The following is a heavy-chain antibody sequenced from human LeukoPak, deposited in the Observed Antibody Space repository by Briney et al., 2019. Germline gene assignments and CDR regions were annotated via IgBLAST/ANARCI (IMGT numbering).Heavy chain of an antibody. Sequence: GGSLRLSCAASEFTFSSYAMSWVRQAPGKGLEWVSTMDSSGSGTYYIDSVKGRFTISRDNSKNTLYLQMNSLRAEDTAVYYCAPLAVKGDFDYWGQGTLVTVSS. V-gene: IGHV3-23*05. CDR3: APLAVKGDFDY. CDR2: MDSSGSGT. D-gene: IGHD6-19*01. J-gene: IGHJ4*02. CDR1: EFTFSSYA.